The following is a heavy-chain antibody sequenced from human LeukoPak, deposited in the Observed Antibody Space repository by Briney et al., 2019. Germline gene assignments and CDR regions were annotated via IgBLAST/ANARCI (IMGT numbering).Heavy chain of an antibody. CDR3: VKENTAMVFVY. D-gene: IGHD5-18*01. CDR2: ISSNGGST. J-gene: IGHJ4*02. V-gene: IGHV3-64D*06. CDR1: GFTFSSYA. Sequence: GGSLRLSCSASGFTFSSYAMRWVRQAPGKGLEYVSAISSNGGSTYYADSVKGRFTISRDNSKNTLYLQMSSLRAEDTAVYYCVKENTAMVFVYWGQGTLVTVSS.